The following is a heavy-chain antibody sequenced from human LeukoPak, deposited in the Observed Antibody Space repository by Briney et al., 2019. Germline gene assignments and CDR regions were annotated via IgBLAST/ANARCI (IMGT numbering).Heavy chain of an antibody. D-gene: IGHD5-24*01. CDR3: ATDVEMATIGAFDI. J-gene: IGHJ3*02. CDR2: IYTSGST. Sequence: SETLSLTCTVSGGSISSSSYYWGWIRQPAGKGLEWIGRIYTSGSTNYNPSLKSRVTISVDTSKNQFSLKLSSVTAADTAVYYCATDVEMATIGAFDIWGQGTMVTVSS. CDR1: GGSISSSSYY. V-gene: IGHV4-61*02.